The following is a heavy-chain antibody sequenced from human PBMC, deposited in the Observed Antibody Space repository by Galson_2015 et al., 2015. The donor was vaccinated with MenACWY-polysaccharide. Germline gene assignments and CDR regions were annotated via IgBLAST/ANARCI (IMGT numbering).Heavy chain of an antibody. CDR3: VRERGPFDGFDI. V-gene: IGHV3-33*01. CDR1: GFPSSTYG. Sequence: SLRLSCAASGFPSSTYGLHWVRQAPGKGLEWVAVIWAAGRNQYYADSVNGRFSISRDNSKNTLSLQLNRLRADDTAVYYCVRERGPFDGFDIWGQGTMVTVSS. CDR2: IWAAGRNQ. D-gene: IGHD3-10*01. J-gene: IGHJ3*02.